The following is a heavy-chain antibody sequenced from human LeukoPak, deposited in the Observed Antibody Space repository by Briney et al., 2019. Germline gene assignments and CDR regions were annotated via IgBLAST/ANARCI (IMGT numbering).Heavy chain of an antibody. CDR2: INHSGST. Sequence: SETLSLTCAVYGGSFSAYYWSWIRQPPGKGLEWIGEINHSGSTNYNPSLKSRVTISVDTSKNQFSLKLSSVTAADTAVYYCARVYDSSGYPFDYWGQGTLVTVSS. CDR3: ARVYDSSGYPFDY. J-gene: IGHJ4*02. CDR1: GGSFSAYY. V-gene: IGHV4-34*01. D-gene: IGHD3-22*01.